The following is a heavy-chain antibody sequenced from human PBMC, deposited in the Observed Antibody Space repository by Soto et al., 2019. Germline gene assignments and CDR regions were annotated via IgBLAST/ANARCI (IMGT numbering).Heavy chain of an antibody. D-gene: IGHD3-22*01. V-gene: IGHV4-61*08. CDR3: ARGEYYYDSSGYYEYYYYYGMDV. CDR1: GGSISSGGYY. CDR2: IYYSGST. Sequence: SETLSLTCTVSGGSISSGGYYWSWIRQHPGKGLEWIGYIYYSGSTNYNPSLKSRVTISVDTSKNQFSLKLSSVTAAETAVYYCARGEYYYDSSGYYEYYYYYGMDVWGQGTTVTVSS. J-gene: IGHJ6*02.